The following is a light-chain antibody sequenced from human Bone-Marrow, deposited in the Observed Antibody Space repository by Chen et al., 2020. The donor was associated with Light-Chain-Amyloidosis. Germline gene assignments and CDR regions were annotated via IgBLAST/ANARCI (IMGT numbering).Light chain of an antibody. J-gene: IGKJ2*01. Sequence: EIVLTQSPATLSLSPGESATLSCRASQSVGSNFICCYQQSPGQAPRLLVYGASTRATGIPARFSGSGSGTDFTLTISSLQPEDFANYYCQQGLGTFGQGTKVEIK. CDR2: GAS. V-gene: IGKV3D-7*01. CDR1: QSVGSNF. CDR3: QQGLGT.